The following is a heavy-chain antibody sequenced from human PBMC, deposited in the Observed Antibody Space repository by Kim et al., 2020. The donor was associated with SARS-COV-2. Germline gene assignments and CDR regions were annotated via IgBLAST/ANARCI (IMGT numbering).Heavy chain of an antibody. J-gene: IGHJ4*02. CDR2: IYYSGST. D-gene: IGHD3-10*01. Sequence: SETLSLTCTVSGGSISSGGYYWSWIRQHPGKGLEWIGYIYYSGSTYYNPSLKSRVTISVDTSKNQFSLKLSSVTAADTAVYYCARAPSRRIEGFGELGWGQGTLVTVSS. V-gene: IGHV4-31*03. CDR1: GGSISSGGYY. CDR3: ARAPSRRIEGFGELG.